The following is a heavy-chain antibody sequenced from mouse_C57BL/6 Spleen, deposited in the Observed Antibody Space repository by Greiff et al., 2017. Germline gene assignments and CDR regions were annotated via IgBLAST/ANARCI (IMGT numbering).Heavy chain of an antibody. J-gene: IGHJ2*01. D-gene: IGHD1-1*01. Sequence: EVQLQQSGPELVKPGASVKIPCKASGYTFTDYNMDWVKQSHGKSLEWIGDINPNNGGTIYNQKFKGKATLTVDKSSSTAYMELRSLTSADTAVYYCARITTVVEEDYFDSWGPGTTLTVSS. CDR3: ARITTVVEEDYFDS. V-gene: IGHV1-18*01. CDR1: GYTFTDYN. CDR2: INPNNGGT.